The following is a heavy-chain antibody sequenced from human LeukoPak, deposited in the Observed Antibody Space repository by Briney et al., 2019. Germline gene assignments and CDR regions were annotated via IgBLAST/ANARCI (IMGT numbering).Heavy chain of an antibody. CDR1: GFTFSSYS. CDR3: ARFSGSNLFAY. CDR2: ISSSSSYI. Sequence: KSGGSLRLSCAASGFTFSSYSMNWVRRAPGKGLEWVSSISSSSSYIYYADSVKGRFTISRDNAKNSLYLQMNSLRAEDTGVYYCARFSGSNLFAYWGQGTLVTVSS. V-gene: IGHV3-21*01. J-gene: IGHJ4*02. D-gene: IGHD1-26*01.